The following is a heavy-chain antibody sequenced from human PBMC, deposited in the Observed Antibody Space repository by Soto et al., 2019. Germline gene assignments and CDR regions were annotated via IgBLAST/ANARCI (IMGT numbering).Heavy chain of an antibody. CDR2: FDPADGET. J-gene: IGHJ3*01. CDR1: GHSLTELS. Sequence: QVQLVQSEAEVKKPGASVKVSCKVSGHSLTELSMHWLRRAPGKGLEWMGGFDPADGETVYAQKFQGRVTMTEDTSTDTAYMELSSLRSEDTAVYYCATDQVLVGLIRFAFDVWGQGTMVTVSP. V-gene: IGHV1-24*01. CDR3: ATDQVLVGLIRFAFDV. D-gene: IGHD6-6*01.